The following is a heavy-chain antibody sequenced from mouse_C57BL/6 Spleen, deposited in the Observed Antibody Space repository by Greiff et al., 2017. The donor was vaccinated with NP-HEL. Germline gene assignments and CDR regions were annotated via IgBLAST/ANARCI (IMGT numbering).Heavy chain of an antibody. CDR1: GYSITSGYY. CDR2: ISYDGSN. J-gene: IGHJ4*01. V-gene: IGHV3-6*01. CDR3: ARDDTPYAMDY. Sequence: DVKLQESGPGLVKPSQSLSLTCSVTGYSITSGYYWNWIRQFPGNKLEWMGYISYDGSNNYNPSLKNRISITRDTSKNQFFLKLNSVTTEDTATYYCARDDTPYAMDYWGQGTSVTVSS.